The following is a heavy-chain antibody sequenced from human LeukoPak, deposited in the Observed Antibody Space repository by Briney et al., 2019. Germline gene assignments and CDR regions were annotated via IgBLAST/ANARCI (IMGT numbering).Heavy chain of an antibody. D-gene: IGHD6-13*01. V-gene: IGHV3-23*01. J-gene: IGHJ4*02. Sequence: GGSLRLSCASSGFTFSSYVMTWARQAPGKGLEWVSGISGTGDSTYYADSVKGRFTISRDNSKNTVYLQMNSLRVEDTAVYYCAKGSSAVGGGLHADYWGQGTLVTVSS. CDR2: ISGTGDST. CDR3: AKGSSAVGGGLHADY. CDR1: GFTFSSYV.